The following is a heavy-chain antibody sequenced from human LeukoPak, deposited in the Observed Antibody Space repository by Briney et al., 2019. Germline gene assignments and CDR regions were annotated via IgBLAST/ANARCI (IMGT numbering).Heavy chain of an antibody. V-gene: IGHV3-48*03. CDR2: ISSSGSVK. CDR1: EFTFRSYE. J-gene: IGHJ4*02. D-gene: IGHD5-12*01. Sequence: GGSLRLSCAASEFTFRSYEMNWVRQAPGKGLEWVSYISSSGSVKFYADSVKGRFTTSRDNAKNSLHLQMNSLRAEDTAVYYCARDWLRLGYWGQGTLVTVSS. CDR3: ARDWLRLGY.